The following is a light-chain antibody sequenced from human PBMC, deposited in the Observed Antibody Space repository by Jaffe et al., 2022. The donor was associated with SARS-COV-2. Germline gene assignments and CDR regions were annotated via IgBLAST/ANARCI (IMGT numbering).Light chain of an antibody. CDR2: GNT. Sequence: QSVLTQPPSVSGAPGQRLTISCTGSSSNIGAGYDVHWYQQLPGTAPKLLIYGNTNRPSGVPDRFSGSKSGTSASLAISGLQAEDEADYYCQSFDSSLSGPKWVFGGGTKVTVL. V-gene: IGLV1-40*01. CDR3: QSFDSSLSGPKWV. J-gene: IGLJ3*02. CDR1: SSNIGAGYD.